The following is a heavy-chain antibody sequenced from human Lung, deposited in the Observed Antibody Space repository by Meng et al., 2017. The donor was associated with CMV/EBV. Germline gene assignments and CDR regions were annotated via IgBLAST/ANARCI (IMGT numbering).Heavy chain of an antibody. CDR1: GFTFSSYA. Sequence: GESLKISCAASGFTFSSYAMHWVRQAPGKGLEWVAVISYDGSNKYYADSVKGRFTISRDNSKNTLYLQMNSLRAEDTAVYYCARPGSYGGTPYYVDYWGQGTLVTVSS. CDR2: ISYDGSNK. J-gene: IGHJ4*02. CDR3: ARPGSYGGTPYYVDY. V-gene: IGHV3-30-3*01. D-gene: IGHD4-23*01.